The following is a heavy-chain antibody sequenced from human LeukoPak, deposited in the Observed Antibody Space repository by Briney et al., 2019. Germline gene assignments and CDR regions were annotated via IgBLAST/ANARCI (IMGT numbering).Heavy chain of an antibody. D-gene: IGHD2-2*02. CDR1: GFTFSSYS. Sequence: GGSLRLSCAASGFTFSSYSMNWVRQAPGKGLEWVSYISSSSSTIYYADSVKGRFTISRDNAKNSLYLQMNSLRAEDTAVYYCARDRAAGVPAAIGFDAFDIWGQGTMVTVSS. J-gene: IGHJ3*02. CDR2: ISSSSSTI. V-gene: IGHV3-48*01. CDR3: ARDRAAGVPAAIGFDAFDI.